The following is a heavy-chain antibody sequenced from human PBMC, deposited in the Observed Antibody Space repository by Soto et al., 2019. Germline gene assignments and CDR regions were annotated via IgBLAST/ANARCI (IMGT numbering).Heavy chain of an antibody. CDR1: GYTFTSYA. CDR3: AREAVVPIEGGAFDI. D-gene: IGHD3-22*01. CDR2: INAGNGNT. Sequence: QVQLVQSGAEVKKPGASVKVSCKASGYTFTSYAMHWVRQAPGQRLEWMGWINAGNGNTKYSQKFQGRVTITRDTSASTAYMELSSLRSEDTAVYYCAREAVVPIEGGAFDIWGQGTMVTVSS. J-gene: IGHJ3*02. V-gene: IGHV1-3*01.